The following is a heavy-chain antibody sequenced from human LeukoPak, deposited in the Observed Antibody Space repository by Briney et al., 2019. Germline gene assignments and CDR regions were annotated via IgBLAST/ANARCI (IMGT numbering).Heavy chain of an antibody. CDR3: ARDLSHSSSWL. Sequence: GGSLRLSCAASGFTFSSYGMSWVRQAPGKGLEWVSAISGSGGSTYYADSVKGRFTISRDNAKNSLYLQMNSLRAEDTAVYYCARDLSHSSSWLWGQGTLVTVSS. D-gene: IGHD6-13*01. J-gene: IGHJ4*02. CDR1: GFTFSSYG. V-gene: IGHV3-23*01. CDR2: ISGSGGST.